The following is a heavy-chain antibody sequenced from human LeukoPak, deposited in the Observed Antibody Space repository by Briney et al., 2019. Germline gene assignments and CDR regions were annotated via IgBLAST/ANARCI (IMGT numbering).Heavy chain of an antibody. CDR2: INNSGGCT. D-gene: IGHD2-2*01. Sequence: GGSLRLSCAASGFTFSSYAMSWVRQAPGKGLEWVSGINNSGGCTYYAGSVKGRFTLSRDNSKNTLYLQMNSLRDEDTAVYYCAKASGYCSSTTSCYLYFDYWGQGTLVTVSS. CDR3: AKASGYCSSTTSCYLYFDY. J-gene: IGHJ4*02. CDR1: GFTFSSYA. V-gene: IGHV3-23*01.